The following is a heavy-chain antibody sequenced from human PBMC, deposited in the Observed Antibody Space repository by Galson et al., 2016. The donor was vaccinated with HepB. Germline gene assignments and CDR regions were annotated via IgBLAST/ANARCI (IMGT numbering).Heavy chain of an antibody. CDR2: INKDGSEK. Sequence: SLRLSCAASGISFSTYWMKWVRLAPGKGLQWVATINKDGSEKYYVDSVKGRFSISRADANNSVYLEMSSRRAEDTAVYFCARSRRERDSYGFAYWGQGTQVAVSS. V-gene: IGHV3-7*03. J-gene: IGHJ4*02. CDR1: GISFSTYW. CDR3: ARSRRERDSYGFAY. D-gene: IGHD5-18*01.